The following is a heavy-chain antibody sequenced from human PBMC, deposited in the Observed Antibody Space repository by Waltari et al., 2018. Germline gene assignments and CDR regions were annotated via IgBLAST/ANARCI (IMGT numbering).Heavy chain of an antibody. V-gene: IGHV1-8*03. CDR1: GYTFTSYD. Sequence: QVQLVQSGAEVKKPGASVKVSCKASGYTFTSYDINWVRQATGQGLEWMGRMNPNLGKTSDEQKFQSRVTITRNTSISTAYMELSSLRSEDTAVYYGARYRRNWFDPWGQGTLVTVSS. CDR3: ARYRRNWFDP. J-gene: IGHJ5*02. CDR2: MNPNLGKT. D-gene: IGHD1-1*01.